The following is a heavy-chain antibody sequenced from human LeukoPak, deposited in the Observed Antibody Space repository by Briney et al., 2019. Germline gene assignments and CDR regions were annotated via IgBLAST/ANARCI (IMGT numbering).Heavy chain of an antibody. V-gene: IGHV1-46*01. J-gene: IGHJ6*02. Sequence: ASVKVSCKASGYTFTSYYMHWVRQAPGQGLEWMGIINPSGGSTSYAQKFQGRVTMTRDTSTSTVYMELSSLRSDDTAVYYCARDGSDFWSGYYYGMDVWGQGTTVTVSS. CDR1: GYTFTSYY. CDR3: ARDGSDFWSGYYYGMDV. CDR2: INPSGGST. D-gene: IGHD3-3*01.